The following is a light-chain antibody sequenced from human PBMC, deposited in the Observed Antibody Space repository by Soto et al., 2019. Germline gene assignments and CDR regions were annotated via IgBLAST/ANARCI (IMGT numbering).Light chain of an antibody. CDR2: EGS. J-gene: IGLJ1*01. CDR1: NNDVGRYNL. V-gene: IGLV2-23*01. CDR3: CAYATGNTYV. Sequence: QSALTQPASVSGSPGQSITISCTGTNNDVGRYNLVSWYQQHPGKAPKLMIYEGSKRTSGVSNRFSGSQSGNTASLTIAGLQAEYEADYYCCAYATGNTYVFGPGTKLTVL.